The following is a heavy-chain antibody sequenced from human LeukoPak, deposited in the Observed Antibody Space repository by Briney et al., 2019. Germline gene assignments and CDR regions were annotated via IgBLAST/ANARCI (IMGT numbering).Heavy chain of an antibody. CDR3: ARDCGTSCYYYYYMDV. CDR2: INPRNDYT. D-gene: IGHD2-2*01. V-gene: IGHV1-2*02. Sequence: ASVKVSCKASGYTFTSYYMHWVRQAPGQGLEWMAIINPRNDYTNYAQKFQGRVTMTRDTSISTAYMELSRLRSDDTAVYYCARDCGTSCYYYYYMDVWGKGTTVTIS. J-gene: IGHJ6*03. CDR1: GYTFTSYY.